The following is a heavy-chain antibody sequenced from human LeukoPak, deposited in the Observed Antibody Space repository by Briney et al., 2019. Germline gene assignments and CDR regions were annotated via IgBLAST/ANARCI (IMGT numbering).Heavy chain of an antibody. CDR2: INAGNGNT. Sequence: ASVTVSCKASGYTFTSYAMHWVRQAPGQRLEWMGWINAGNGNTKYSQKFQGRVTITRDTSASTAYMELSSLRSEDTAVYCCAKPGIAVAGTSFFDYWGQGTLVTVSS. CDR1: GYTFTSYA. D-gene: IGHD6-19*01. J-gene: IGHJ4*02. CDR3: AKPGIAVAGTSFFDY. V-gene: IGHV1-3*01.